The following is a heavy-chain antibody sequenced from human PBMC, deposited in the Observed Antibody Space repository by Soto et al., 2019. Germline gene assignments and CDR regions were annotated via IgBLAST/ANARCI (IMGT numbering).Heavy chain of an antibody. CDR1: GYSFTSYW. CDR2: IDPSDSYT. Sequence: PRQSLKISCKGSGYSFTSYWISWVRQMPGKGLEWMGRIDPSDSYTNYSPSFQGHVTISADKSISTAYLQWSSLKASDTAMYYCASVRNYGGGFDYRGQGTLVTVSS. J-gene: IGHJ4*02. CDR3: ASVRNYGGGFDY. D-gene: IGHD4-17*01. V-gene: IGHV5-10-1*01.